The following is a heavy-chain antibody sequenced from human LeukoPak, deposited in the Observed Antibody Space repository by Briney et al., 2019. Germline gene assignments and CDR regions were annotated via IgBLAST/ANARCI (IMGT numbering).Heavy chain of an antibody. CDR3: ARDGIVGAADY. CDR2: IKQDGSEK. Sequence: AGGSLRLSCAASEFTFSGYWMNWVRQAPGKGLEWVANIKQDGSEKHYVDSVKGRFTISRDNAKNSLYLQMNSLRVEDTAVNYCARDGIVGAADYWGQGTLVTVSS. J-gene: IGHJ4*02. V-gene: IGHV3-7*01. CDR1: EFTFSGYW. D-gene: IGHD1-26*01.